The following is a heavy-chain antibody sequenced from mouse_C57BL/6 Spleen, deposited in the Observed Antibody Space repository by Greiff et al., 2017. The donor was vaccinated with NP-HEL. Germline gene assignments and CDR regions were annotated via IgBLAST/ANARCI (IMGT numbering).Heavy chain of an antibody. CDR3: ARHVSGSNAMDY. V-gene: IGHV5-6*01. D-gene: IGHD1-1*01. CDR2: ISSGGSYT. J-gene: IGHJ4*01. CDR1: GFTFSSYG. Sequence: EVKVVDSGGDLVKPGGSLKLSCAASGFTFSSYGMSWVRQTPDKRLEWVATISSGGSYTYYPDSVKGRFTISRDNAKNTLYLQMSSLKSEDTAMYYCARHVSGSNAMDYWGQGTSVTVSS.